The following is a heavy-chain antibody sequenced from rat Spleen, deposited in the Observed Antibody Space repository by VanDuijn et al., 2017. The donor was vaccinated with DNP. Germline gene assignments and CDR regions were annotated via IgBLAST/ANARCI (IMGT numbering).Heavy chain of an antibody. D-gene: IGHD3-1*01. CDR3: AREDALDY. Sequence: EVQLVESGGGLVQPGRSLKLSCATSGFTFSDYNMAWVRQAPKKGLEWVATISYDGSSTYYRDSVKGRFTISRDNAKSTLYLQMDSLRSEDTATYYCAREDALDYWGQGVMVTVSS. V-gene: IGHV5-7*01. CDR1: GFTFSDYN. CDR2: ISYDGSST. J-gene: IGHJ2*01.